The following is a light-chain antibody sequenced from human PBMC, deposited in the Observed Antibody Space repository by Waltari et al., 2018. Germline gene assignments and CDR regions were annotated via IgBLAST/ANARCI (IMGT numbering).Light chain of an antibody. J-gene: IGLJ1*01. CDR1: NIGIRT. V-gene: IGLV3-21*04. CDR3: QVWDAFSDHYV. Sequence: SYVLTQPPAVSVVPGGTARITCDGDNIGIRTVQWYRQKPGQAPVLVIYHNRDRPSGIPERFSGSNSGVTATLTVNTVEAGDEADYYCQVWDAFSDHYVFGTGTTVSVL. CDR2: HNR.